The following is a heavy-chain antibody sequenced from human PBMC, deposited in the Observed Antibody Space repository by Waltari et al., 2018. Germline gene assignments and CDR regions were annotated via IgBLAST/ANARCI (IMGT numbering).Heavy chain of an antibody. CDR1: GGSIISGDYK. CDR2: IDHSGST. D-gene: IGHD3-9*01. CDR3: VRVDLGQYDVLADSFNYYYYMDV. V-gene: IGHV4-30-4*01. Sequence: QVQLQESGPGLVKPSQTLSLTCSVSGGSIISGDYKWSWIRQPPGKGLECIGYIDHSGSTYYKSSLKSRVIISIDASKNQFSLKLRSVTAADAAVYFCVRVDLGQYDVLADSFNYYYYMDVWGKGTAVTISS. J-gene: IGHJ6*03.